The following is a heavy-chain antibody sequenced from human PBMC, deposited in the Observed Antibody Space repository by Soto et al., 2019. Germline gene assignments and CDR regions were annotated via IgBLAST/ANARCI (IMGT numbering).Heavy chain of an antibody. CDR3: ARALDSGTLPDAFDI. J-gene: IGHJ3*02. CDR2: IIPMFGTA. CDR1: GGTFRNYA. D-gene: IGHD6-19*01. Sequence: QVQLVQSGAEVKKPGSSVRVSCKTSGGTFRNYAVIWVRQAPGQGLECMGGIIPMFGTANYAQKFQGRVTITADESTSTAYMELTSVRSEDTAVSFCARALDSGTLPDAFDIWGQGTMVTVSS. V-gene: IGHV1-69*01.